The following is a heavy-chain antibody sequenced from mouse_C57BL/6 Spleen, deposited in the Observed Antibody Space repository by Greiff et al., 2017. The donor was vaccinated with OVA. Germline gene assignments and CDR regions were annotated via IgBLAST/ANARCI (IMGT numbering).Heavy chain of an antibody. J-gene: IGHJ1*03. D-gene: IGHD2-3*01. V-gene: IGHV1-72*01. CDR1: GYTFTSYW. CDR3: AREWLLPDWYFDV. Sequence: QVHVKQPGAELVKPGASVKLSCKASGYTFTSYWMHWVKQRPGRGLEWIGRIDPNSGGTKYNEKFKSKATLTVDKPSSTAYMQLSSLTSEDSAVYYCAREWLLPDWYFDVWGTGTTVTVSS. CDR2: IDPNSGGT.